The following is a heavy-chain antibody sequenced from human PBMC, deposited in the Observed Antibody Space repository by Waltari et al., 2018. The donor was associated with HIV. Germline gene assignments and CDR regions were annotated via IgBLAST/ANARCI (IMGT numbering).Heavy chain of an antibody. Sequence: EVPLVQSGAEVKKPGATVKISCKVSGRTFHDYYMQWVQEAPGKGLEWIGLVDPEDGETIYAENFQGRVTITADTSTDTAYMELSSLTYEDTAVYYCATSARLAVPTYWGQGTLVIVS. D-gene: IGHD6-19*01. J-gene: IGHJ1*01. CDR3: ATSARLAVPTY. CDR2: VDPEDGET. V-gene: IGHV1-69-2*01. CDR1: GRTFHDYY.